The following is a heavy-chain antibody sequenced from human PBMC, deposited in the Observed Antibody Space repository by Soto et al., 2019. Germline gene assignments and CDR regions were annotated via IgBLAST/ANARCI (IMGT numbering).Heavy chain of an antibody. CDR1: GFTFSSYG. CDR3: AKDLSEGAYYYYYGMDV. J-gene: IGHJ6*02. D-gene: IGHD3-16*01. CDR2: ISYDGSNK. Sequence: QVQLVESGGGVVQPGRSLRLSCAASGFTFSSYGMHWVRQAPGKGLEWVAVISYDGSNKYYADSVKGRFTISRDNSKNTLYLQMNSLRAEDTAVYYCAKDLSEGAYYYYYGMDVWRQGTTVTVSS. V-gene: IGHV3-30*18.